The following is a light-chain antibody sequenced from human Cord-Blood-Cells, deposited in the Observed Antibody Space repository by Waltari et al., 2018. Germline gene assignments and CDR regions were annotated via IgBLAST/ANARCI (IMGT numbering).Light chain of an antibody. CDR1: SSNIGSNT. J-gene: IGLJ1*01. CDR3: AAWDDSLNGYV. Sequence: QSVLTQPPSASGTPGPRVTISCSGSSSNIGSNTVHWYQQLPETAPKLLIYSNNQRPSGVPDRFSGSKSGTSASLAISGLQSEDEADYYCAAWDDSLNGYVFGTGTKVTVL. CDR2: SNN. V-gene: IGLV1-44*01.